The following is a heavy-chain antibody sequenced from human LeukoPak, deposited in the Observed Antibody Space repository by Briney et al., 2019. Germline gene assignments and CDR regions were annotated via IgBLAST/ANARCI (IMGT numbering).Heavy chain of an antibody. CDR3: ARVFWSGSRSFDY. V-gene: IGHV3-48*02. CDR2: ISRSSSTI. CDR1: GFTFSSYS. Sequence: GGSLRLSCAASGFTFSSYSMNWVRQAPGKGLEWVSYISRSSSTIHYADSVKGRFTISRDNAKNSLYLQMNSLRDEDTAVYYCARVFWSGSRSFDYWGQGTLVTVSS. D-gene: IGHD3-3*01. J-gene: IGHJ4*02.